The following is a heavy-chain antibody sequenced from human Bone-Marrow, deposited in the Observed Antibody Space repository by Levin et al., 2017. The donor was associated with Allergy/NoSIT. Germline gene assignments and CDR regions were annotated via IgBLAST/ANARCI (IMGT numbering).Heavy chain of an antibody. CDR1: GFTFNEYW. CDR2: INSDGSST. CDR3: VREGDFGMDV. Sequence: ETLSLTCAASGFTFNEYWMHWVRQTPGKGLVWVSRINSDGSSTTYADSVKGRFTISRDNAKNTLSLQMNSLRAEDMASYYCVREGDFGMDVWGQGTTVTVSS. J-gene: IGHJ6*02. D-gene: IGHD3-16*01. V-gene: IGHV3-74*01.